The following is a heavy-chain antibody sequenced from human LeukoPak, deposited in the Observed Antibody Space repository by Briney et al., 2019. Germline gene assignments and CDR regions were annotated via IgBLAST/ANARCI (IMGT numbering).Heavy chain of an antibody. D-gene: IGHD2-15*01. CDR1: GGSISSSSYY. J-gene: IGHJ3*02. V-gene: IGHV4-39*07. Sequence: SETLSLTCTVSGGSISSSSYYWGWIRQPPGKGLEWIGSIYYSGSTYYNPSLKSRVTISVDTSKNQFSLKLSSVTAADTAVYYCARDSLLVAADAFDIWGQGTMVTVSS. CDR2: IYYSGST. CDR3: ARDSLLVAADAFDI.